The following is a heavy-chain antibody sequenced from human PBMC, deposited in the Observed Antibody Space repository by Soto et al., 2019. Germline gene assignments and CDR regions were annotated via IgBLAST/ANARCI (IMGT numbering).Heavy chain of an antibody. Sequence: QVQLVQSGAEVKKPGASVKVSCKASGYTFASYRINWVRQAPGQGLEWLGWISPYDGYTHYAQILQGRVSMTTDTSTKTAYMELRSLRSDDTAMYYCARGGYYDSSGARSYYFYGMNVWGQETTVTVSS. CDR1: GYTFASYR. V-gene: IGHV1-18*01. J-gene: IGHJ6*02. CDR2: ISPYDGYT. CDR3: ARGGYYDSSGARSYYFYGMNV. D-gene: IGHD3-22*01.